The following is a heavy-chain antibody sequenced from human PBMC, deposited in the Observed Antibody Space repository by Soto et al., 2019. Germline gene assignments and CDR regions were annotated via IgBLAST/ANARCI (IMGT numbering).Heavy chain of an antibody. J-gene: IGHJ6*02. D-gene: IGHD6-13*01. CDR1: GCTFPSYD. CDR3: ANSSSWGGGMDV. V-gene: IGHV1-8*01. Sequence: ASVKVSCKASGCTFPSYDINWVRQATGQGLELMGWMNPNGGNTGYAQKFQGRVTMTRNTSISTAYMELSSLRSEDTAVYYCANSSSWGGGMDVWGQGTTVTVYS. CDR2: MNPNGGNT.